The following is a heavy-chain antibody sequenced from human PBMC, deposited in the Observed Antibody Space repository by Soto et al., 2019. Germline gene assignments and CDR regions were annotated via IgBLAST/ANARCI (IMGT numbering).Heavy chain of an antibody. Sequence: EVQLLESGGGLVQPGGSLRLSCAASGLTFNSYAMTWVREAPGRGLEWVSGVDGSGFTSYHADSVKGRFTISRDNSKNTLYLQMNSLRAEDTAVYYCAKALGLYCGGDCFDAFDVWGQGAMVSVSS. CDR2: VDGSGFTS. D-gene: IGHD2-21*02. J-gene: IGHJ3*01. CDR3: AKALGLYCGGDCFDAFDV. CDR1: GLTFNSYA. V-gene: IGHV3-23*01.